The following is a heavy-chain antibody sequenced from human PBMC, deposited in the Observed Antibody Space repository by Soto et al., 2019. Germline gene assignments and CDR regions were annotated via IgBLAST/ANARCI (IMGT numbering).Heavy chain of an antibody. Sequence: EVQLLESGGGLVQPGGSLRLSCAASGFTFSSYVMNWVRQAPGKGLEWVSVISGSGGSTYYTDSVKGRFTISRDNSKNTLYLQMNSLRAEDTAVYYCARPSSSWYFDCWGQVTLVTVSS. CDR1: GFTFSSYV. J-gene: IGHJ4*02. D-gene: IGHD6-13*01. V-gene: IGHV3-23*01. CDR2: ISGSGGST. CDR3: ARPSSSWYFDC.